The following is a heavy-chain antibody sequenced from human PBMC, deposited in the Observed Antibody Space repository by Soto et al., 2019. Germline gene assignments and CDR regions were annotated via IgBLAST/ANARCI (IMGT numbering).Heavy chain of an antibody. J-gene: IGHJ4*02. Sequence: ASVKVSCKVSGYTLTELSMHWVRQAPGKGLEWMGGFDPEDGETIYAQKFQGRVTMTEDTSTDTAYMELSSLRSEDTAVYYCATSPGWERVPDPRYWGQGTMVTVSA. D-gene: IGHD2-2*01. V-gene: IGHV1-24*01. CDR2: FDPEDGET. CDR1: GYTLTELS. CDR3: ATSPGWERVPDPRY.